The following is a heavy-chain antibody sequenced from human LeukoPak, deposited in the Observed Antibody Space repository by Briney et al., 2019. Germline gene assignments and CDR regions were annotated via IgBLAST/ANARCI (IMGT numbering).Heavy chain of an antibody. V-gene: IGHV3-30-3*01. CDR1: GFTFSSYA. J-gene: IGHJ4*02. CDR2: ISYDGSNK. D-gene: IGHD5-24*01. CDR3: ARVGDGYNLYFDY. Sequence: GGSLRLSCAASGFTFSSYAMHWVRQAPGKGLEWVAVISYDGSNKYYADSVKGRFTISRDNSKNTLYLQMNSLRAEDTAVYYCARVGDGYNLYFDYWGQGTLVTVSS.